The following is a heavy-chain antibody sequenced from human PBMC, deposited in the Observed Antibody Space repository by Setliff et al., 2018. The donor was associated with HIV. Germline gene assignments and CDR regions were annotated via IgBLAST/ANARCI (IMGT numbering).Heavy chain of an antibody. Sequence: GASVKVSCKASGYSFINYAMNWVRQAPGQGLEWMGWINTQTGSPTYAQAFTGRFVFSVDTSVTTAYLQISGLKADDTAVYYCARPLTASYNFWGDAFAIWGQGTMVTVSS. CDR3: ARPLTASYNFWGDAFAI. CDR2: INTQTGSP. CDR1: GYSFINYA. J-gene: IGHJ3*02. V-gene: IGHV7-4-1*02. D-gene: IGHD3-3*01.